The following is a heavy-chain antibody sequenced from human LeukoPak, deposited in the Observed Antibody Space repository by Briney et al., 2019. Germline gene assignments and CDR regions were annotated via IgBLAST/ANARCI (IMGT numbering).Heavy chain of an antibody. Sequence: ASVRVSCKASGYTFTSYDINWVRQATGQGLEWMGWMNPNSGNTGYAQKFQGRVTMTRNTSISTAYMELSSLRSEDTAVYYCARAPRWLRGGYYFDYRGQGTLVTVSS. CDR1: GYTFTSYD. CDR2: MNPNSGNT. J-gene: IGHJ4*02. CDR3: ARAPRWLRGGYYFDY. D-gene: IGHD5-24*01. V-gene: IGHV1-8*01.